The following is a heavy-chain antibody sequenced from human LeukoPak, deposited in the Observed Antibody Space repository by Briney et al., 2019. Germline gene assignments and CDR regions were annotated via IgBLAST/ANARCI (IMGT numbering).Heavy chain of an antibody. CDR1: GFTFSDHY. J-gene: IGHJ5*02. Sequence: PGGSLRLSCAASGFTFSDHYMDWVRQAPGKGLEWVAVIWYDGSNKYYADSVKGRFTISRDNSKNTLYLQMNSLRAEDTAVYYCARDVLPYSSGRFDPWGQGTLVTVSS. D-gene: IGHD6-25*01. CDR3: ARDVLPYSSGRFDP. CDR2: IWYDGSNK. V-gene: IGHV3-33*08.